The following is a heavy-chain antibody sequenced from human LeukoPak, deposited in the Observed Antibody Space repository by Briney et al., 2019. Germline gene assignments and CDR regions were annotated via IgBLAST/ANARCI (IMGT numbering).Heavy chain of an antibody. CDR3: ATLPWRAVAD. D-gene: IGHD6-19*01. CDR2: IKEDGSEK. J-gene: IGHJ4*02. V-gene: IGHV3-7*01. Sequence: AGGSLRLSCAASGFTFSDYYMSWIRQAPGKGLERVATIKEDGSEKNYVDSVKGRFIISRDNAKQSLYLQMNSLRVEDTAIYYCATLPWRAVADWGQGTLVTVSS. CDR1: GFTFSDYY.